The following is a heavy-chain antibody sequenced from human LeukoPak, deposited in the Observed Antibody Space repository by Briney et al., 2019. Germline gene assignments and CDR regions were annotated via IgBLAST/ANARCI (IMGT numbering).Heavy chain of an antibody. D-gene: IGHD6-19*01. CDR1: GYTFTGYY. J-gene: IGHJ4*02. CDR2: INPNSGGT. Sequence: ASVKVSCKASGYTFTGYYLHWVRQAPGQGLEWMGWINPNSGGTNYAQKFQGRVTMTRDTSISTAYMEVSRLRSDDTAVYYCARVGGPGYSSGWYGYWGQGTLVTVSS. CDR3: ARVGGPGYSSGWYGY. V-gene: IGHV1-2*02.